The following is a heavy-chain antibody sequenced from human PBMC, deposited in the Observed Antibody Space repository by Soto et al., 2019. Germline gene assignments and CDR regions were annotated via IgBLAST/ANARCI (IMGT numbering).Heavy chain of an antibody. CDR1: GYTFTSYA. D-gene: IGHD2-2*01. V-gene: IGHV1-3*01. CDR3: ASDQRNCSSTRCHPTYNWFDP. J-gene: IGHJ5*02. CDR2: INAGNGNT. Sequence: ASVKVSCKASGYTFTSYAMHWVRQAPGQRLEWMGWINAGNGNTKYSQKFQGRVTITRDTSASTAYMELSSLRSEDTAVYYCASDQRNCSSTRCHPTYNWFDPWGQGNLVTVSS.